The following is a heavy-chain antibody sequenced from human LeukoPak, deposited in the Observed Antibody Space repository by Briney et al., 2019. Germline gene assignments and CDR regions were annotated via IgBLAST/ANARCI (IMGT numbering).Heavy chain of an antibody. CDR1: GFIFSNYG. V-gene: IGHV3-33*06. Sequence: GGSLRLSCAASGFIFSNYGMHWVRQAPGKGLDWVAVIWYDGSYKYYADSVKGRFTISRDNSKNTLYLQMNSLRAEDTAIYYCAKVVQYTASTGTGLDYWGQGTLVTVSS. CDR3: AKVVQYTASTGTGLDY. D-gene: IGHD6-13*01. J-gene: IGHJ4*02. CDR2: IWYDGSYK.